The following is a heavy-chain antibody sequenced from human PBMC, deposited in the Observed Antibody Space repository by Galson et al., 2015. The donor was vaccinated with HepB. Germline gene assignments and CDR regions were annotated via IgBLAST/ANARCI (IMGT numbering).Heavy chain of an antibody. CDR1: GFTFSSYT. V-gene: IGHV3-48*02. CDR3: ASDCDGSGSFYSMLGY. Sequence: SLRLSRAASGFTFSSYTMNWVRQAPGKGLEWLSYISTDSSTIYYADSVKGRFTISRDNAKNSLYLQMHSLRDEDTAVYYCASDCDGSGSFYSMLGYWGQGTMVTVSS. CDR2: ISTDSSTI. D-gene: IGHD3-10*01. J-gene: IGHJ4*02.